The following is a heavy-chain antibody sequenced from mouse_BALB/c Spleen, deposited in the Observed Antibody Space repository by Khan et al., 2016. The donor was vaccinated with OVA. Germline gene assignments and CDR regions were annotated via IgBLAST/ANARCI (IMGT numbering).Heavy chain of an antibody. J-gene: IGHJ3*01. CDR3: AMGRTY. V-gene: IGHV3-2*02. D-gene: IGHD4-1*01. Sequence: EVQFVESGPGLVKPSQSLSLTCTVTGYSITSDYAWNWIRQFPGNKLEWMGYISYSGSTSYNPSLKSRISITRDTSKNQFFLQLNSVTTEDTATYYCAMGRTYWGQGTLVTVSA. CDR1: GYSITSDYA. CDR2: ISYSGST.